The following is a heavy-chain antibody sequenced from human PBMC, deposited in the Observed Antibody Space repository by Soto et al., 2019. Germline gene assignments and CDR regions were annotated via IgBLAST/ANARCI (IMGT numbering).Heavy chain of an antibody. Sequence: QVQLQESGPGLVKPSETLSLTCTVSGGSISSYYWSWIRQPPGKGLEWIGYIYYSGSTNYNPSLKSRVTISVDTSKNQFSLKLSSVTAADTAVYYCAREVLAAAEGFPYYYGMDVWGQGTTVTVSS. V-gene: IGHV4-59*01. CDR2: IYYSGST. CDR1: GGSISSYY. J-gene: IGHJ6*02. D-gene: IGHD6-13*01. CDR3: AREVLAAAEGFPYYYGMDV.